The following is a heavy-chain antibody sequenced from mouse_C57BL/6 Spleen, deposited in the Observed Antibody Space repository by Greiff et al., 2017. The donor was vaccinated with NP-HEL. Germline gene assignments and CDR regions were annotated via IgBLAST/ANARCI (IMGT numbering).Heavy chain of an antibody. J-gene: IGHJ2*01. CDR3: ARQGYSKDYFDY. CDR2: IDPSGSYT. D-gene: IGHD2-5*01. CDR1: GYTFTSYW. V-gene: IGHV1-50*01. Sequence: QVQLQQPGAELVKPGASVKLSCKASGYTFTSYWMQWVKQRPGRGLEWIGEIDPSGSYTNYNQKFKGKATLTVDKSSSTANMQLSSLTSEDSAVYDCARQGYSKDYFDYWGQGTTLTVSS.